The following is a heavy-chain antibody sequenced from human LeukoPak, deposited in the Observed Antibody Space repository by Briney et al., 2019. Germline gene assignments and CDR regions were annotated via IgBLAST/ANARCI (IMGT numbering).Heavy chain of an antibody. CDR3: VRDDSSLAGAFDI. Sequence: GGSLRLSCAASGFTFSDYYMSWIRQAPGKGLEWVSYISSSSSYTNYADSVKGRFTISRDNAKNSLYLQMNSLRVDDTAVYYCVRDDSSLAGAFDIWGQGTMVTVSS. D-gene: IGHD3-22*01. CDR2: ISSSSSYT. V-gene: IGHV3-11*05. J-gene: IGHJ3*02. CDR1: GFTFSDYY.